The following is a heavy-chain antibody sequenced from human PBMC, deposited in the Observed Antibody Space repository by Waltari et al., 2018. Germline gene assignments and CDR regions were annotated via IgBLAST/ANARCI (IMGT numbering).Heavy chain of an antibody. CDR2: IYSSGST. V-gene: IGHV4-59*01. Sequence: QVQLQESGPGLVKPSETLSLTCTVSGGSISSYYWSWILQPPGEGLEWIGCIYSSGSTNYNPSLKSRVTISVDTSKNQFSLKLNSMTAADTAVYYCARDGGWGSYRPFDYWGQGTLVTVSS. J-gene: IGHJ4*02. CDR3: ARDGGWGSYRPFDY. D-gene: IGHD3-16*02. CDR1: GGSISSYY.